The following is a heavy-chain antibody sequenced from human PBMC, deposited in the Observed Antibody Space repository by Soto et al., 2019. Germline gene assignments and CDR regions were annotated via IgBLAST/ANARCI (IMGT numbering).Heavy chain of an antibody. Sequence: PGGSLRLSCAASGFTFSSYAMSWVRQAPGKGLEWVSAISGSGGSTYYADSVKGRFTISRDNSKNTLYLQMNSLRAEDTAVYYCARRAFLPEGYSPNYFDYWGQGTLVTVSS. CDR1: GFTFSSYA. V-gene: IGHV3-23*01. J-gene: IGHJ4*02. CDR3: ARRAFLPEGYSPNYFDY. CDR2: ISGSGGST. D-gene: IGHD3-22*01.